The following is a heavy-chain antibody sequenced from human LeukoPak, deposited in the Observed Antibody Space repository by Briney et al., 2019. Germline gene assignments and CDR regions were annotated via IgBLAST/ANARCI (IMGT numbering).Heavy chain of an antibody. CDR3: AKGAAAAGKGDYFDY. V-gene: IGHV3-33*06. Sequence: GSSLTLSCAASGFTFSSYGMHWVRQAPGKGLEWVAVIWYDGGNKYYADSVKGRFTISRDNSKNTLYLQMNSLRAEDTAVYYCAKGAAAAGKGDYFDYWGQGTLVTVSS. CDR1: GFTFSSYG. CDR2: IWYDGGNK. D-gene: IGHD6-13*01. J-gene: IGHJ4*02.